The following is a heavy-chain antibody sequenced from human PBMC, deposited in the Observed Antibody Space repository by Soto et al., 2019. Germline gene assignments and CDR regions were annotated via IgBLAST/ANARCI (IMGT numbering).Heavy chain of an antibody. V-gene: IGHV4-59*01. J-gene: IGHJ5*02. CDR2: IYYSGST. CDR3: ARGPSPFLEWLPPGTWFDP. Sequence: SETLSLTCTVSGGSISSYYWSWIRQPPGKGLEWIGYIYYSGSTNYNPSLKSRVTISVDTSKNQFSLKLSSVTAADTAVYYCARGPSPFLEWLPPGTWFDPWRQETLVTVSS. CDR1: GGSISSYY. D-gene: IGHD3-3*02.